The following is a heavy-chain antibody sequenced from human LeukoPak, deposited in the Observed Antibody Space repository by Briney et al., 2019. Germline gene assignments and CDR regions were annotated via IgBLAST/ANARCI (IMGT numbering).Heavy chain of an antibody. Sequence: GSLSLACAVSGFNFSTDSMGWVRQAPGQGLEWVSSISSSGGNTYYPDSVKGRFTISRDNSKNTMYLQMNSLRAEDTAVYYCAKDRPTWRIDYWGQGTLVTVSS. CDR1: GFNFSTDS. V-gene: IGHV3-23*01. D-gene: IGHD5-12*01. J-gene: IGHJ4*02. CDR3: AKDRPTWRIDY. CDR2: ISSSGGNT.